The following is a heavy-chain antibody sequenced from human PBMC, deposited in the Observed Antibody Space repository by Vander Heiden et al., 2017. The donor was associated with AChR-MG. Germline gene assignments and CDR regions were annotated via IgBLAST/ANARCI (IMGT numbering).Heavy chain of an antibody. V-gene: IGHV3-23*01. D-gene: IGHD6-13*01. CDR2: ISGSGDST. Sequence: EVQLLESGGGLVQPGGSLRLSCAASGFTFRSYAMSWVRQAPGKGLEWVSAISGSGDSTFYADAVKGRFTISRDNSKNTLYLQMNSLRAEDTAVYHCAKVVAALYYFDYWGQGTLVTVSS. CDR3: AKVVAALYYFDY. J-gene: IGHJ4*02. CDR1: GFTFRSYA.